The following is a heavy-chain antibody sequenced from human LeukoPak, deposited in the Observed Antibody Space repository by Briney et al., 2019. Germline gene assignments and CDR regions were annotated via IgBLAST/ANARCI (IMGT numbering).Heavy chain of an antibody. D-gene: IGHD1-26*01. J-gene: IGHJ4*02. CDR2: FDPEDGET. V-gene: IGHV1-24*01. CDR1: GYTLTELS. CDR3: ATAYFYKQATRGYYFDY. Sequence: GASVKVSCKVSGYTLTELSMHWVRQAPGKGLEWMGGFDPEDGETIYAQKVQGRVTMTEDTSTDTAYMELSSLRSEDTAVYYCATAYFYKQATRGYYFDYWGQGTLVTVSS.